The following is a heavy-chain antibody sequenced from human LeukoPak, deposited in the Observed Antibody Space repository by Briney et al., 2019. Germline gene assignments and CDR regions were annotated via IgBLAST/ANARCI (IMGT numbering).Heavy chain of an antibody. J-gene: IGHJ4*02. CDR3: ASGYSSGWFGY. D-gene: IGHD6-19*01. Sequence: SVKVSCKASGYTFTNYTLNWVRQAPGQGLEWMGGIIPIFGTANYAQKFQGRVTITADESTSTAYMELSSLRSEDTAVYYCASGYSSGWFGYWGQGTLVTVSS. V-gene: IGHV1-69*13. CDR2: IIPIFGTA. CDR1: GYTFTNYT.